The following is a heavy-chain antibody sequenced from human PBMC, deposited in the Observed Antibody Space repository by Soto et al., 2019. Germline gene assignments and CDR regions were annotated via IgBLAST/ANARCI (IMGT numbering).Heavy chain of an antibody. CDR2: ISAYNGNT. D-gene: IGHD2-8*01. CDR3: AKSVYGIYYYFQYMDV. CDR1: GYTFTSYG. V-gene: IGHV1-18*01. Sequence: GASVKVSCKASGYTFTSYGISWVRQAPGQGLEWMGWISAYNGNTNYAQKFQGRVTMTTDTSTSTAYMELRSLRSDDTAVYYCAKSVYGIYYYFQYMDVWGKGTTVTVSS. J-gene: IGHJ6*03.